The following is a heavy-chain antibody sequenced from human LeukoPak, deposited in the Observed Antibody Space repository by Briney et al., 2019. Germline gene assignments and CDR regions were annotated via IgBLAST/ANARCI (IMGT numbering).Heavy chain of an antibody. CDR2: ILYSGTTT. Sequence: KSSETLSLTCTVSGGSISSGNYYWAWLRQPPGKGLEWIGYILYSGTTTNYNPSLKSRVTISVDTSKNQFSLKLSSATAADTAVYYCARVGDWNDLVYWGQGTLVTVSS. V-gene: IGHV4-61*01. CDR3: ARVGDWNDLVY. J-gene: IGHJ4*02. CDR1: GGSISSGNYY. D-gene: IGHD1-1*01.